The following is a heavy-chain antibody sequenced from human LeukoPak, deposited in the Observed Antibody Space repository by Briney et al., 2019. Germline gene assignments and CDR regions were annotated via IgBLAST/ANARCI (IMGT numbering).Heavy chain of an antibody. J-gene: IGHJ4*02. Sequence: SETLSLTCTVSGGSISSSSYYWGWIRQPPGKGLEWIGSIYYSGSTYYNPSLKSRVTISVDTSKNQFSLKLSSVTAADTAVYYCLGYCGGASCPFDYWGQGTLVTVSS. CDR3: LGYCGGASCPFDY. V-gene: IGHV4-39*01. CDR1: GGSISSSSYY. CDR2: IYYSGST. D-gene: IGHD2-15*01.